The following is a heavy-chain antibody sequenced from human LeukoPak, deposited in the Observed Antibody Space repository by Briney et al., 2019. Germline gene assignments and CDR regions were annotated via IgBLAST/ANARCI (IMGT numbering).Heavy chain of an antibody. CDR3: ARDLLSPGVTTGVDAFDI. CDR2: IIPIFGTA. V-gene: IGHV1-69*01. J-gene: IGHJ3*02. D-gene: IGHD4-17*01. CDR1: GGTFSSYA. Sequence: SVKVTCKASGGTFSSYAISWVRQAPGQGLEWMGGIIPIFGTANYAQKFQGRVTITADESTSTAYMELSSLRSEDTAVYYCARDLLSPGVTTGVDAFDIWGQGTMVTVSS.